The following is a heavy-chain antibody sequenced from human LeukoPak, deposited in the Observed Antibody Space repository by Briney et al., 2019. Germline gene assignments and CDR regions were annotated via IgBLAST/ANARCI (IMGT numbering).Heavy chain of an antibody. CDR3: ARDGYSYGSNY. CDR2: IHYSGST. D-gene: IGHD5-18*01. V-gene: IGHV4-39*07. Sequence: KPSETLSLTCTVSGGSISSSSYYWGWIRQPPGKGLEWIGTIHYSGSTYYNPSLKSRVTISVDTSKNQFSLKLSSVTAADTAVYYCARDGYSYGSNYWGQGTLVTVSS. J-gene: IGHJ4*02. CDR1: GGSISSSSYY.